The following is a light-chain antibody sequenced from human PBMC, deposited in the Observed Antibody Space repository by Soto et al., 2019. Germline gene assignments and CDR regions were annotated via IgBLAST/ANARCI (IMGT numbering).Light chain of an antibody. CDR1: QSISNW. CDR3: QQYNNYWT. V-gene: IGKV1-5*03. Sequence: DIQMTQSPSTLPASVGDRVPITCRASQSISNWLAWYQQKPGKAPKVLIYKASRLESGVPSRFGGSGSGTEFTLTISRLQPDDFAYYYWQQYNNYWTFGQGTKVEIK. CDR2: KAS. J-gene: IGKJ1*01.